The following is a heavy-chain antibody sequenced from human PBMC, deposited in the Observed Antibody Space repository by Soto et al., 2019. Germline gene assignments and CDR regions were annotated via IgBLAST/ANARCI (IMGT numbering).Heavy chain of an antibody. CDR1: GGTFSSYA. D-gene: IGHD6-19*01. CDR3: ARDRAVAGTNGMDV. V-gene: IGHV1-69*13. Sequence: SVKVSCKASGGTFSSYAISWVRQAPGQGLEWMGGIIPIFGTANYAQKFQGRVTITADESTSTAYMELSSLRSEDTAVYYCARDRAVAGTNGMDVWGQGTTVTVSS. J-gene: IGHJ6*02. CDR2: IIPIFGTA.